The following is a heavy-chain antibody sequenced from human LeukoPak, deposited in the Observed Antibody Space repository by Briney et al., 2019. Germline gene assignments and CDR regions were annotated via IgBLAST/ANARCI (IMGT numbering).Heavy chain of an antibody. J-gene: IGHJ6*03. CDR3: ARSPYGSGSSPMDV. Sequence: GGSLRLSCAASGFIFSNYAMTWVRQAPGKGLEWVSSISSSSYIYYADSVKGRFTISRDNAKNSLYLQMNSLRAEDTALYHCARSPYGSGSSPMDVWGKGTTVTISS. CDR2: ISSSSYI. D-gene: IGHD3-10*01. V-gene: IGHV3-69-1*01. CDR1: GFIFSNYA.